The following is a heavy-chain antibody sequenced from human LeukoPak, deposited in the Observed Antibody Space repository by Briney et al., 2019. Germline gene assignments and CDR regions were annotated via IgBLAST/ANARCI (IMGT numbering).Heavy chain of an antibody. D-gene: IGHD3-3*01. Sequence: GGSLRLSCAASGFTFSSFEMNWIRQAPGKGLEWVSYISSSGSSVYYADSVKGRFTISRDNAKNSVYLQMNSLRAEDTAVYYCAREMWVARSGFDIWAQGTVVTVSS. CDR3: AREMWVARSGFDI. J-gene: IGHJ3*02. CDR1: GFTFSSFE. CDR2: ISSSGSSV. V-gene: IGHV3-48*03.